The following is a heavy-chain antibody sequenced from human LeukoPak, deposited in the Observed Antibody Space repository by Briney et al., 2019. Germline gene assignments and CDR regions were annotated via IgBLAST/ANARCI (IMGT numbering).Heavy chain of an antibody. D-gene: IGHD3-3*01. CDR3: ARHVHDFWSGYYYYYYYMDV. CDR2: IYYSGST. Sequence: QPSETLSLTCTVSGGSTSSSSYYWGWIRQPPGKGLEWIGSIYYSGSTYYNPSLKSRVTISVDTSKNQFSLKLSSVTAADTAVYYCARHVHDFWSGYYYYYYYMDVWGKGTTVTVSS. J-gene: IGHJ6*03. CDR1: GGSTSSSSYY. V-gene: IGHV4-39*01.